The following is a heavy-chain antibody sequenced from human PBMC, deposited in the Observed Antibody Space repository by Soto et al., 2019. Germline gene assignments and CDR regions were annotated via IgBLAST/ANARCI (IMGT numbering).Heavy chain of an antibody. V-gene: IGHV2-5*02. CDR1: GFSLSTSGVG. Sequence: QITLKESGPTLVKPTQTLTLTCTFSGFSLSTSGVGVGWIRQPPGKALEWLALIYWDDDKRYSPSLKSRPTIPNDPXXNXVXXPMTNLDPVDTATYYCAHSGVQDIVLVPAAMYFDYWGQGTLVTVSS. D-gene: IGHD2-2*01. J-gene: IGHJ4*02. CDR3: AHSGVQDIVLVPAAMYFDY. CDR2: IYWDDDK.